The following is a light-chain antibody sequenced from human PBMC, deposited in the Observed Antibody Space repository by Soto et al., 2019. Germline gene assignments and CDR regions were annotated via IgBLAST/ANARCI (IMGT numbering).Light chain of an antibody. J-gene: IGKJ3*01. CDR1: QTVSTSY. Sequence: EIVLTQSPGTLSLSPGERATLSCRASQTVSTSYLAWYQQKPGQAPRLLIYSASNRATGIPDRFSGSGSGTDCTLTISRLEPEDVAVYYCQQYGNSPFTFGPGTKVDIK. V-gene: IGKV3-20*01. CDR3: QQYGNSPFT. CDR2: SAS.